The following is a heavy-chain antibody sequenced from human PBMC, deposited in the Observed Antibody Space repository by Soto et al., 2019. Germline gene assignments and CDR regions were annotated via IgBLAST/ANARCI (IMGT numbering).Heavy chain of an antibody. Sequence: ASVKVSCKASGYTFSSYGIGWVRQAPGQGLEWMGWISAYNGNTNYAQKLQGRVTMTTDTSTSTAYMELRSLRSDDTAVYYCARDGPMDRAFDIWGQGTMVTVSS. CDR1: GYTFSSYG. D-gene: IGHD3-10*01. V-gene: IGHV1-18*01. J-gene: IGHJ3*02. CDR2: ISAYNGNT. CDR3: ARDGPMDRAFDI.